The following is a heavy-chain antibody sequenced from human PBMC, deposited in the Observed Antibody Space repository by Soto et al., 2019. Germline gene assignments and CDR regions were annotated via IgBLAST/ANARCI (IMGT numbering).Heavy chain of an antibody. V-gene: IGHV1-46*01. CDR2: VNPSGGHT. D-gene: IGHD2-21*02. CDR1: GDTFTDYY. CDR3: ARGGHVVVVTAALDY. J-gene: IGHJ4*02. Sequence: QVQLMQSGAEVKKPGASVKVSCKASGDTFTDYYIHWVRQAPGQGLEWMGTVNPSGGHTTYAQHFLGRVTXAREPSXXTLYMELTSLRSEDTAVYYCARGGHVVVVTAALDYWGQGTLVTVSS.